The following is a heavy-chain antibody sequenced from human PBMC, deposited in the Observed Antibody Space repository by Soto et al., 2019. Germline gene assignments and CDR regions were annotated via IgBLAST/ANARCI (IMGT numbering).Heavy chain of an antibody. CDR1: GFTFSSYA. V-gene: IGHV3-23*01. CDR3: AKEGGSIVVVPYYFDY. D-gene: IGHD2-2*01. Sequence: EVQLLESGGGLVQPGGSLRLSCAASGFTFSSYAMSWVRQAPGKGLEWVSAISGSGGSTYYADSVKGRFTISRDNSKNTLYLQMNSMRAEDKAVYYCAKEGGSIVVVPYYFDYWGQGTLVTVSS. J-gene: IGHJ4*02. CDR2: ISGSGGST.